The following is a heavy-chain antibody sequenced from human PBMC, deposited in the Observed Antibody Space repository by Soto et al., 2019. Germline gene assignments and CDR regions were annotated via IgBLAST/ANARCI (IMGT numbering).Heavy chain of an antibody. J-gene: IGHJ4*02. V-gene: IGHV6-1*01. Sequence: PSQTLSLTCAISGDSVSSNSAAWNWIRQSPSRGLEWLGRTYYRSKCFNDYAVSVKSRVTINPDTSKNQFSLQLNSVTPEDTAVYYCAREGAAAGNFDYWGQGTLVTVSS. D-gene: IGHD6-13*01. CDR3: AREGAAAGNFDY. CDR1: GDSVSSNSAA. CDR2: TYYRSKCFN.